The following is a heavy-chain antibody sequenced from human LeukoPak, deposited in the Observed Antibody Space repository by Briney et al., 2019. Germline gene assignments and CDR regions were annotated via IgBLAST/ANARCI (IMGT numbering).Heavy chain of an antibody. CDR3: ARHLRSEFMRY. D-gene: IGHD3-16*01. J-gene: IGHJ4*02. CDR2: IYYSGST. V-gene: IGHV4-39*01. CDR1: GGSISSYY. Sequence: SETLSLTCTVSGGSISSYYWGWIRQPPGKGLEWIGSIYYSGSTYYNPSLKSRVTISVDTSKNQFSLKLSSVTAADTAVYYCARHLRSEFMRYWGQGTLVTVSS.